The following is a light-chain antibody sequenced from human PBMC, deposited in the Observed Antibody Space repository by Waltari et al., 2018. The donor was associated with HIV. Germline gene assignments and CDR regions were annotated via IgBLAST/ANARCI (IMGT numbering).Light chain of an antibody. J-gene: IGLJ3*02. V-gene: IGLV1-47*01. CDR3: ATWDDSLSGLWV. CDR2: RNN. CDR1: SSNIGSRY. Sequence: QSVLTQPPSASGTPGQRVTISCSGSSSNIGSRYVYWYQQLPGTAPKLPMYRNNQRPSGVPDRFSGSKSGTSASLAISGLRSEDEADYYCATWDDSLSGLWVFGGGTKLTVL.